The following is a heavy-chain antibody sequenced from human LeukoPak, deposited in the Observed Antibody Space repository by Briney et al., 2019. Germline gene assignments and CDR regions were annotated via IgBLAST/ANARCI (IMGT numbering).Heavy chain of an antibody. CDR2: ICGSGDRT. Sequence: GGSLRLSCAASGFTFSSSAMSWVRQAPGKGLEWVSTICGSGDRTYYADSVKGRFTISRDNSKNTLFLHMNSLRAEDTAVYSCAKGYYGSGSYGWFDYWGQGTLVTVSS. CDR3: AKGYYGSGSYGWFDY. J-gene: IGHJ4*02. D-gene: IGHD3-10*01. CDR1: GFTFSSSA. V-gene: IGHV3-23*01.